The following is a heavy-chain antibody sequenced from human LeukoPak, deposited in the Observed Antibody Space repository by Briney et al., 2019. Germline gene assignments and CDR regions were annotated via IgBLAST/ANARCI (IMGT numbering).Heavy chain of an antibody. CDR3: ARDPGYSYGIDY. V-gene: IGHV3-30-3*01. J-gene: IGHJ4*02. CDR2: ISYDESNK. CDR1: GFTFSSYA. D-gene: IGHD5-18*01. Sequence: GGSLRLSCAASGFTFSSYAMHWVRQAPGKGLEWVAVISYDESNKYYADSVKGRFTISRDNSKNTLYLQMNSLRAEDTAVYYCARDPGYSYGIDYWGQGTLVTVSS.